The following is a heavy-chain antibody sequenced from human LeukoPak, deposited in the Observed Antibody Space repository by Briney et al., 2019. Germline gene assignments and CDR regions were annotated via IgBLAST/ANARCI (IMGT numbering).Heavy chain of an antibody. CDR2: IYYSGST. J-gene: IGHJ6*03. CDR3: ARAQGPTGSYFYMDV. V-gene: IGHV4-59*08. D-gene: IGHD1-26*01. CDR1: GGSISNKY. Sequence: SETLSLTCTVSGGSISNKYWSWIRQPPGKGLEWIGYIYYSGSTNYNPSLKSRVTITVDTSKNHFSLNLSSVTAADTAVYYCARAQGPTGSYFYMDVWGKGTTVTVSS.